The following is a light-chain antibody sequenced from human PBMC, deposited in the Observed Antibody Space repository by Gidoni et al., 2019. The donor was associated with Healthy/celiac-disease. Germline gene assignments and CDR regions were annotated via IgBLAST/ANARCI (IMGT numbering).Light chain of an antibody. CDR3: QQSYSL. J-gene: IGKJ1*01. CDR1: QSISSY. Sequence: DIQMTQSPSSLSASVGDRVTITCRASQSISSYLNWYQQKPGKAPKLLIYAASSLQSGVPARFSGSGSGTDFTLTISSLQPEDFANYYCQQSYSLFGQGTKVEIK. CDR2: AAS. V-gene: IGKV1-39*01.